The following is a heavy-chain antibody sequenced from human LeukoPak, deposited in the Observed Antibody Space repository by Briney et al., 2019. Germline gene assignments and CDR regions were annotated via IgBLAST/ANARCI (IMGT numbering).Heavy chain of an antibody. J-gene: IGHJ4*01. Sequence: PGGSLKLSCAASGFTFSGSAMHWVRQASGKGLEWVGRIRSKANSYATAYAASVKGRFTISRDDSKNTAYLQMNSLKTEDTAVHYCTSYYYDSSGYYLIDYWXXXXXVTVSS. D-gene: IGHD3-22*01. CDR3: TSYYYDSSGYYLIDY. CDR2: IRSKANSYAT. V-gene: IGHV3-73*01. CDR1: GFTFSGSA.